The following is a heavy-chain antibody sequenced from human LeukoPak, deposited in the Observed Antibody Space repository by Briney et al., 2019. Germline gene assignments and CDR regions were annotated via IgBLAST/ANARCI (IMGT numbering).Heavy chain of an antibody. V-gene: IGHV3-74*01. Sequence: GGSQRLSCAASGFTFSRYWMHWVRQAPGKGLVWVSRINSDGSSRSYADSVKGRFTISRDNAKNTLYLQMNSLRVEDTAVYYCARGGALGPYYYYGMDVWGQGTTVTVSS. CDR3: ARGGALGPYYYYGMDV. D-gene: IGHD3-16*01. CDR2: INSDGSSR. J-gene: IGHJ6*02. CDR1: GFTFSRYW.